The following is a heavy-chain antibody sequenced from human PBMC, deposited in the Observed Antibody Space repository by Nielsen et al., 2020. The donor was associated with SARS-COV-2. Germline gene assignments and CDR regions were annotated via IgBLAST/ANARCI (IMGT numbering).Heavy chain of an antibody. Sequence: ETLSLTCAASGFTVNSNYMSWVRQAPGKGLEWVSGLHSGGSSYYVASVKGRFTISRDNSKNTLYLQMNSLRAEDTAVYYCARGLSGGTYSLDHWGQGTLVTVSS. J-gene: IGHJ4*02. CDR1: GFTVNSNY. CDR2: LHSGGSS. CDR3: ARGLSGGTYSLDH. V-gene: IGHV3-53*01. D-gene: IGHD1-26*01.